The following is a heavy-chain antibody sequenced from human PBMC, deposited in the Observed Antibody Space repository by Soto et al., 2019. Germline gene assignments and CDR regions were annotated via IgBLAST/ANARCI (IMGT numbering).Heavy chain of an antibody. Sequence: GGSLRLSCTVSGVTFSNYAMNWVRQAPGKGREWVSSLSGRGGTTYYADSVKGRLIISRDNSKNTLYLLMNSLRAEDTALYYCAKQRADYGSGADTFYFDSWGQGALVTVSS. J-gene: IGHJ4*02. CDR3: AKQRADYGSGADTFYFDS. D-gene: IGHD3-10*01. V-gene: IGHV3-23*01. CDR2: LSGRGGTT. CDR1: GVTFSNYA.